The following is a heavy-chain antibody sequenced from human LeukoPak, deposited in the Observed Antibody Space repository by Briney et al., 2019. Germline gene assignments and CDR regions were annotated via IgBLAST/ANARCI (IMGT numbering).Heavy chain of an antibody. CDR1: GFTFSSYW. J-gene: IGHJ6*03. CDR3: ARGYRGWYYYYYMDV. D-gene: IGHD5-18*01. Sequence: PGGSLRLSCAASGFTFSSYWMSWVRQAPGKRLEWVANIKQDESEQYYVDSVKGRFTISRDNARNSLYLQMNSLRAEDTAVYYCARGYRGWYYYYYMDVWGKGTTVTVSS. V-gene: IGHV3-7*04. CDR2: IKQDESEQ.